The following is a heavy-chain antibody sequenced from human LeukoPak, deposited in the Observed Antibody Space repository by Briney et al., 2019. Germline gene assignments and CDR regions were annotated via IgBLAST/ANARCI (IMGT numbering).Heavy chain of an antibody. V-gene: IGHV3-64D*06. CDR2: ISTNGGSI. J-gene: IGHJ4*02. CDR1: GFTLSSCA. Sequence: PGGSLRLSCSASGFTLSSCAMHWVRQAPGKGLEYVSGISTNGGSIYYADSVKGRFTISRDNSKNTLYLQMTSLRAEDTAVYYCARRIAARREFDYWGQGTLVTVSS. D-gene: IGHD6-6*01. CDR3: ARRIAARREFDY.